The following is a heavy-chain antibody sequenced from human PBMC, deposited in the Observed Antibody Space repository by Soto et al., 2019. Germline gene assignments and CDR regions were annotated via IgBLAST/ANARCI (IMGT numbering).Heavy chain of an antibody. V-gene: IGHV4-31*03. J-gene: IGHJ6*02. CDR3: ARDIVVVPAAEKEHYYYYYGMDV. D-gene: IGHD2-2*01. CDR2: IYYSGST. Sequence: SETLSLTCTVSGGSISSGGYYWSWIRQHPGKGLEWIGYIYYSGSTYYNPSLKSRVTISVDTSKNRFSLKLSSVTAADTAVYYCARDIVVVPAAEKEHYYYYYGMDVWGQGTTVTVSS. CDR1: GGSISSGGYY.